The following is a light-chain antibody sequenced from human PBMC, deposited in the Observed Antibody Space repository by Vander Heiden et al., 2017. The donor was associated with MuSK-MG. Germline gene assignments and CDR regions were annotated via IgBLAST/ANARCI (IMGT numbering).Light chain of an antibody. CDR2: DAS. Sequence: SHATLSESAGERATISGRASQGIRSYLAWYQQKPGQAPRLLIYDASNRATGIPARFSGSGSGTDFTLTISSLEPEDFAVYYCQQRSNWLFTFGPGTKVDIK. CDR1: QGIRSY. V-gene: IGKV3-11*01. CDR3: QQRSNWLFT. J-gene: IGKJ3*01.